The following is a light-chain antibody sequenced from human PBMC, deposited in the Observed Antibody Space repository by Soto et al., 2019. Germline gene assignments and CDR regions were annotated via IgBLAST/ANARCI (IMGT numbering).Light chain of an antibody. CDR3: HQYGISHPT. J-gene: IGKJ1*01. CDR2: GVS. CDR1: QSVSGSD. V-gene: IGKV3-20*01. Sequence: EVVLTQSPGTLSLSPGERATLSCRASQSVSGSDLAWYQQKPGQAPRLLISGVSNRATGTPDRFSGSGSGTDFTLTISSLEPEDFAVFYCHQYGISHPTFDPGTKVEI.